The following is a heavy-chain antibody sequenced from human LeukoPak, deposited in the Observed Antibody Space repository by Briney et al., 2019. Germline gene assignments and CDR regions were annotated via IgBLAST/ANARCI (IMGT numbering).Heavy chain of an antibody. CDR3: AKDKSCTNGICYLGF. Sequence: EGSLRLSCAASGFTFTNYAMSWVRQAPGKGLEWVSGISGSGGSTYYTDSVKGRFTISRDNSKNTLYLQMNSLRAEDTAVYYCAKDKSCTNGICYLGFWGQGTLVTVSS. CDR2: ISGSGGST. CDR1: GFTFTNYA. J-gene: IGHJ4*02. D-gene: IGHD2-8*01. V-gene: IGHV3-23*01.